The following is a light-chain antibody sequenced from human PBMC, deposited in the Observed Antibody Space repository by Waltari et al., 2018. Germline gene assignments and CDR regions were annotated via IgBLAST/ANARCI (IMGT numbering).Light chain of an antibody. CDR1: SSNTGSTF. J-gene: IGLJ3*02. V-gene: IGLV1-47*01. Sequence: QSVLTPPPSASGTPGQRVTISCSGSSSNTGSTFVTWYQQPPGTAPKLPIYRNNQRPSGVPDRFSGSKSGTSASLAISGLRSEDEADYYCAPWDDSLSGPGVFGGGTKLTVL. CDR3: APWDDSLSGPGV. CDR2: RNN.